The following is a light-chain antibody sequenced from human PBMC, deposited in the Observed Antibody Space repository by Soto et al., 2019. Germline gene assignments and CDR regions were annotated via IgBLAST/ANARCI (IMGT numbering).Light chain of an antibody. Sequence: EIVLTQSPGTLSLSPGERATLSCRASQSVNSNHLAWYQQRPGQAPRLLIYGASIRATGIPDRFSGRGSGTDFTLTISRLEPEDFAVFYCQQYGSSLVTFGQGTRLEIK. J-gene: IGKJ5*01. CDR2: GAS. CDR3: QQYGSSLVT. CDR1: QSVNSNH. V-gene: IGKV3-20*01.